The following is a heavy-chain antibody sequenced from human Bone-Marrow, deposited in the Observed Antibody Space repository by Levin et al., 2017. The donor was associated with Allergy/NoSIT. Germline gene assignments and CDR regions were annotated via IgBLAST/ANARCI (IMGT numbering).Heavy chain of an antibody. CDR1: GYSFTGFY. Sequence: GESLKISCKASGYSFTGFYLHWIRQAPRQGLEWMGWIIPNSGGTNYAQKFQGRVTMSRDTSISTAYMELSRLRSDDTAVYYCSRRPHYYDSSGYYGSHAFDIWGQGTMVTVSS. V-gene: IGHV1-2*02. CDR3: SRRPHYYDSSGYYGSHAFDI. J-gene: IGHJ3*02. CDR2: IIPNSGGT. D-gene: IGHD3-22*01.